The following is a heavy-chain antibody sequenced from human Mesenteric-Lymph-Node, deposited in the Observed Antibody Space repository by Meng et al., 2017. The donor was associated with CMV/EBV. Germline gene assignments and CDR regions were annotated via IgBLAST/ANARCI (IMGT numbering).Heavy chain of an antibody. CDR3: TGDSVSNPNLDY. CDR1: GFNVRDKY. V-gene: IGHV3-66*01. D-gene: IGHD3-10*01. CDR2: IYRGDNT. Sequence: ELHLVESGGGWAQPGGSLRLSCAASGFNVRDKYMSWVRQAPGKGLEWVCIIYRGDNTYYIDSVKDRFTVSRDNSKNTMYLQMNSLRVEDTAVYYCTGDSVSNPNLDYWGQGTLVTVSS. J-gene: IGHJ4*02.